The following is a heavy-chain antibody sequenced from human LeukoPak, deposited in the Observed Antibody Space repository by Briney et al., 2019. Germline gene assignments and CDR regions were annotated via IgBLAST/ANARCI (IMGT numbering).Heavy chain of an antibody. CDR3: ARDHLGSVATTQFDY. V-gene: IGHV3-7*01. CDR1: GFTFSSYW. CDR2: IKQDGSEK. J-gene: IGHJ4*02. Sequence: GGSLRLSCAASGFTFSSYWMSWVRQAPGKGLEWVANIKQDGSEKYYVDSVKGRFTISRDNAKNSLYLQMNSLRAEDTAVYYCARDHLGSVATTQFDYWGQGTLVTVSS. D-gene: IGHD5-12*01.